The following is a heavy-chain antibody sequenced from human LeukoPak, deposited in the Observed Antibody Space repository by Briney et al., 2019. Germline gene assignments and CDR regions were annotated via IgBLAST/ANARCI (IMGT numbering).Heavy chain of an antibody. D-gene: IGHD3-22*01. J-gene: IGHJ4*02. CDR1: GFTFSSYA. V-gene: IGHV3-23*01. CDR3: AKDGSSGYYYGPSFFDY. CDR2: ISGSGGST. Sequence: GGSLRLSCAASGFTFSSYAMSWVRQAPGKGLEWASAISGSGGSTYYADSVKGRFTISRDNSKNTLYLQMNSLRAEDTAVYYCAKDGSSGYYYGPSFFDYWGQGTLVTVSS.